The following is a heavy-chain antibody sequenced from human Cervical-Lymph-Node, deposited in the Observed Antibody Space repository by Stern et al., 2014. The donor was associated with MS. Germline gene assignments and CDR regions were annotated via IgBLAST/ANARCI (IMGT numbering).Heavy chain of an antibody. CDR2: IYNSGST. CDR3: ASGGPNYDSSGYYYFDF. Sequence: QVQLQESGPGLVKPSQTLSLTCTVSGVSISSGGYYWSWIRQHPGKGLEWIGYIYNSGSTYYHPSLKSRVTISRATTKNQFSLNLSSVTAADTAVDHCASGGPNYDSSGYYYFDFLGQGTLVTVSS. V-gene: IGHV4-31*03. J-gene: IGHJ4*02. CDR1: GVSISSGGYY. D-gene: IGHD3-22*01.